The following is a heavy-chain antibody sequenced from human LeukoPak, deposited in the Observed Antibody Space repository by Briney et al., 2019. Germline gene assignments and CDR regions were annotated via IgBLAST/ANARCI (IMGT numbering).Heavy chain of an antibody. Sequence: GGSLRLSCVASGFTFSSYWMSWVRRAPGKGLEWVANIKQDGSEKYYVDSVKGRFTISRDNAKNSLYLQMNSLRAEDTALYHCARDEGPWGQGTLVTVSS. V-gene: IGHV3-7*03. J-gene: IGHJ4*02. CDR2: IKQDGSEK. CDR3: ARDEGP. CDR1: GFTFSSYW.